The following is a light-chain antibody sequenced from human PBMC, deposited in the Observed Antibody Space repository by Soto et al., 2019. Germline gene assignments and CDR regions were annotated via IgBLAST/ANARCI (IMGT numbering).Light chain of an antibody. CDR1: SSNIGSNT. CDR3: AAWDDSLNGVV. V-gene: IGLV1-44*01. J-gene: IGLJ2*01. Sequence: QSVLTQPPSASGTPWQRVTISCSGSSSNIGSNTVYWYQQLPGTAPKLLIYSNNQRPSGVPDRFSGSKSGTSASLAISGLQSEDEADYYCAAWDDSLNGVVFGGGTKLTVL. CDR2: SNN.